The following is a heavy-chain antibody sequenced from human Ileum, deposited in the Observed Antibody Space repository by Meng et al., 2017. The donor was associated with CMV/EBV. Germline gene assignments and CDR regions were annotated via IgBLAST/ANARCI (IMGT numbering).Heavy chain of an antibody. Sequence: GSLRPSCAVSGGSISISNCWSWVRQPPGKGREWIGEIYHIGSTNYNPSLQSRVTISVDESKSQFSLKMSSVTAADTAVYYCARCGGWRFDPWGQGTLVTVSS. CDR2: IYHIGST. J-gene: IGHJ5*02. CDR1: GGSISISNC. V-gene: IGHV4-4*02. D-gene: IGHD3-16*01. CDR3: ARCGGWRFDP.